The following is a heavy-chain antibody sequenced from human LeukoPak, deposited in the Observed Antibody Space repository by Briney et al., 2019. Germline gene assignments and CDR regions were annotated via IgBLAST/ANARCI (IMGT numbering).Heavy chain of an antibody. CDR3: ARPDYGSGSYYFDY. CDR2: IYYSGST. CDR1: GGSISSSNYY. J-gene: IGHJ4*02. V-gene: IGHV4-39*07. Sequence: SETLSLTCSVSGGSISSSNYYWGWIRQPPGKGLEWIGSIYYSGSTYYNPSLKSRVTISVDTSKKQFSLKLSSVTAADTAVYYCARPDYGSGSYYFDYWGQGILVTVSS. D-gene: IGHD3-10*01.